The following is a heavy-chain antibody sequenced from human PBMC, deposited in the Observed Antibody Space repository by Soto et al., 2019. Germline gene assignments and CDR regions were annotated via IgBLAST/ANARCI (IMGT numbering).Heavy chain of an antibody. CDR3: ARVRGYSGYEEDAFDI. D-gene: IGHD5-12*01. CDR1: GYTFTSYG. J-gene: IGHJ3*02. V-gene: IGHV1-18*01. CDR2: ISAYNGNT. Sequence: ASVKVSCKASGYTFTSYGISWVRQAPGQGLEWMGWISAYNGNTNYAQKLQGRATMTTDTSTSTAYMGLRSLRSDDTAVYYCARVRGYSGYEEDAFDIWGQGTMVTVSS.